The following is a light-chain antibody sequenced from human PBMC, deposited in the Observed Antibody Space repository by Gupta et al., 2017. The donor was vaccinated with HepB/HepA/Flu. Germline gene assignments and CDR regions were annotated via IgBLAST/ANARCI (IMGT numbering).Light chain of an antibody. J-gene: IGKJ5*01. CDR2: EAS. CDR1: YSGTRY. CDR3: QQRRNWPPIT. Sequence: EIVLTHSPATLSLSPWYRATRSCRASYSGTRYLSWYQQKPGQAPRLLIYEASNRAAGIPGRFSGSGSGTDFTRTISGVEPEDFAVYYCQQRRNWPPITFGRGTRLDMK. V-gene: IGKV3-11*01.